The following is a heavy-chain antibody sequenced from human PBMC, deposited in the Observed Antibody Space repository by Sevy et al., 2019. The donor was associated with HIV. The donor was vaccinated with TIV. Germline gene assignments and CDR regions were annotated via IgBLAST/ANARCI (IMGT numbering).Heavy chain of an antibody. CDR3: ARATRYSSSWPDAFDI. Sequence: RGSLRLSCAASGFTFSSYAMHWVRQAPGKGLEWVAVISYDGSNKYYADSVKGRFTISRDNSKNTLYLQMNSLRAEDTAVYYCARATRYSSSWPDAFDIWGQGTMVTVSS. CDR2: ISYDGSNK. V-gene: IGHV3-30-3*01. CDR1: GFTFSSYA. J-gene: IGHJ3*02. D-gene: IGHD6-13*01.